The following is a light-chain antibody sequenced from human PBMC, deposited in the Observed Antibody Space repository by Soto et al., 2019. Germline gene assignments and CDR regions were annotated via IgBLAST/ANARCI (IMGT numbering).Light chain of an antibody. CDR3: AAWDDSLNGRGV. CDR1: SSNIGSNT. CDR2: SNN. V-gene: IGLV1-44*01. J-gene: IGLJ3*02. Sequence: QSVLTQPPSASGTPGQRVTISCSGSSSNIGSNTVNWYQQLPGTAPKLLIYSNNQRPSGVPDRFSGSRSGTSASLAISGLQSEDEGDYYCAAWDDSLNGRGVFGGGTKLTVX.